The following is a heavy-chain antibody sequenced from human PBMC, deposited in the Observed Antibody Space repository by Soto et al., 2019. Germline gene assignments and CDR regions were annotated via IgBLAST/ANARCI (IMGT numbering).Heavy chain of an antibody. CDR2: INAGNGNT. D-gene: IGHD3-10*01. CDR1: GYTFTSYA. Sequence: GASVKFSCKASGYTFTSYAMHWVRQAPGQRLEWMGWINAGNGNTKYSQKFQGRVTITRDTSASTAYMELSSLRSEDTAVYYCARAPNPAGLLGDGMDVWGQGTTVTVSS. CDR3: ARAPNPAGLLGDGMDV. J-gene: IGHJ6*02. V-gene: IGHV1-3*01.